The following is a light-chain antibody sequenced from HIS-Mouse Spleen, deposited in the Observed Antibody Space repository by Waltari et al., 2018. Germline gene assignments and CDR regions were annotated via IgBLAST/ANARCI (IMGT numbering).Light chain of an antibody. CDR1: QGISSH. J-gene: IGKJ1*01. CDR2: AAS. CDR3: QQLKSYPPT. Sequence: DSQLTQSPSFLSASVGDRVTITSRASQGISSHLAWYQQKRGKTPKILIYAASTLQSGVPSRFSGSGSGTEFTLTISSLQPEDFATYYCQQLKSYPPTFGQGTKVEIK. V-gene: IGKV1-9*01.